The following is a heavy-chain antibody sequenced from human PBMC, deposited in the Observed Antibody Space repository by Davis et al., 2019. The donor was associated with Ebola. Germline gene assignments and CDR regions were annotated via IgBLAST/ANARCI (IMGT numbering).Heavy chain of an antibody. Sequence: PGGSLRLSCAASGFTFSSYSMNWVRQAPGKGLEWVGRIRNKAQSYTTEYAASVRGRFTISRDDSKNSLYLQMNSLKIEDTAVYFCARGVGSPYSFDIWGHGTMLTVSS. D-gene: IGHD1-26*01. CDR3: ARGVGSPYSFDI. J-gene: IGHJ3*02. CDR1: GFTFSSYS. V-gene: IGHV3-72*01. CDR2: IRNKAQSYTT.